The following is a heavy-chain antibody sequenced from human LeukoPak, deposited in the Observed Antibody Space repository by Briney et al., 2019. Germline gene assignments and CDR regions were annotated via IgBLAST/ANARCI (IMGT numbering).Heavy chain of an antibody. CDR1: GFTFSSYS. Sequence: PGGSLRLSCAASGFTFSSYSMNWVRQAPGKGLEWVSYISSSSSSTIYYADSVKGRFTISRDNAKNSLYLQMNSLRAEDTAVYYRARAYSIAVVTGGPYNWFDPWGQGTLVTVSS. J-gene: IGHJ5*02. CDR3: ARAYSIAVVTGGPYNWFDP. D-gene: IGHD6-19*01. CDR2: ISSSSSSTI. V-gene: IGHV3-48*01.